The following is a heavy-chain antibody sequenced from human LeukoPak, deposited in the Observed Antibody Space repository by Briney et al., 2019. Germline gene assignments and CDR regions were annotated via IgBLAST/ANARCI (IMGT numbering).Heavy chain of an antibody. CDR2: IYYSGST. J-gene: IGHJ6*03. Sequence: SQTLSLTCTVSGGSISSGGYYWSWIRQPPGKGLEWIGYIYYSGSTNYNPSLKSRVTISVDTSKNQFSLKLSSVTAADTAVYYCARAIVVVPAAIEYYYYYMDVWGKGTTVTVSS. D-gene: IGHD2-2*02. V-gene: IGHV4-61*08. CDR1: GGSISSGGYY. CDR3: ARAIVVVPAAIEYYYYYMDV.